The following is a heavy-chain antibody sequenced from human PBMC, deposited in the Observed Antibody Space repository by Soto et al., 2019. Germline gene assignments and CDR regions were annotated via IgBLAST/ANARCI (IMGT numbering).Heavy chain of an antibody. J-gene: IGHJ5*02. CDR1: GLSITDSEMG. CDR3: ARRHLAVAVSPWFDP. D-gene: IGHD6-19*01. V-gene: IGHV2-26*01. Sequence: QVTLPESGPVLVPPTETLTLRCTVSGLSITDSEMGVRWFRQPPGQPLAWLAHIDSSGETSYRPFLKSRLAITKDTSKSQIVLTMTNMDPADTATYYCARRHLAVAVSPWFDPWGQGIPVTVSS. CDR2: IDSSGET.